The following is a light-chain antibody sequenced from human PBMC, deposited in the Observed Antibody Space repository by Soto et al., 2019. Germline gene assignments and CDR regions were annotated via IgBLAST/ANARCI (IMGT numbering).Light chain of an antibody. CDR3: QQSYNIPWT. V-gene: IGKV1-39*01. J-gene: IGKJ1*01. Sequence: DIPMTQSPSSLSASVGDRVTITCRASQNIIRYINWYQQKLGQAPKLLLDSTSRLQYWVPSRFSGSGSGTDFTLTISRLQPEDFATYHCQQSYNIPWTFGQGTKVEIK. CDR1: QNIIRY. CDR2: STS.